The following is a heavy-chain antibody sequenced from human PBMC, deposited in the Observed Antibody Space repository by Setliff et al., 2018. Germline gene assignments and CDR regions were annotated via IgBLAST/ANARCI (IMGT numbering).Heavy chain of an antibody. CDR3: ARQPSSGAYYNPRPYYFDY. CDR2: VHFGGDT. D-gene: IGHD3-10*01. J-gene: IGHJ4*02. Sequence: SETLSLTCTVSGGGSINNYYWSWVRQSPGKGLEWIGFVHFGGDTNYNPPLKSRVTMSADTSNNQFSLNLRSVTAADTAVYFCARQPSSGAYYNPRPYYFDYWGQGTPVTVSS. V-gene: IGHV4-59*08. CDR1: GGGSINNYY.